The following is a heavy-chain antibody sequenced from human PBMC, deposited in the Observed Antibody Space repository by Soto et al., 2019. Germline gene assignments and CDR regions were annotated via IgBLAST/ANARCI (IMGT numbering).Heavy chain of an antibody. Sequence: GGSLRLSCAASGFTFSSYGMHWVRQAPGKGLEWVAAISGGGGNKYYADSVKGRFTISRDNSNNTLYLQMNSLRAEDTAVYYCAKDHYYGSGSYYLCFDFWGQGTLVTVSS. CDR1: GFTFSSYG. D-gene: IGHD3-10*01. V-gene: IGHV3-23*01. CDR3: AKDHYYGSGSYYLCFDF. CDR2: ISGGGGNK. J-gene: IGHJ4*02.